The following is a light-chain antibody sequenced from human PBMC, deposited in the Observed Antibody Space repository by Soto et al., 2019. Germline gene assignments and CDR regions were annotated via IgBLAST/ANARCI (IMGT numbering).Light chain of an antibody. CDR2: DNT. V-gene: IGLV1-40*01. Sequence: QSVLTQPPSVSGAPGQRVTISCTGSRSNIGAGYDVHWYQQLPGTAPKLLIYDNTNRPSGVPDRFSGSTSGTSASLAITGLLAEDEADYYCQSYDNSLTGYYVFGTGTKVTVL. J-gene: IGLJ1*01. CDR3: QSYDNSLTGYYV. CDR1: RSNIGAGYD.